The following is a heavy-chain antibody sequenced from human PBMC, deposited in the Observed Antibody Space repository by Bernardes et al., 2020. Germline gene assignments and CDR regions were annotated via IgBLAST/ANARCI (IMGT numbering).Heavy chain of an antibody. J-gene: IGHJ2*01. CDR2: ISAYNGNT. CDR1: SYTFTNYG. D-gene: IGHD6-6*01. V-gene: IGHV1-18*01. Sequence: ASVKVSCKASSYTFTNYGLIWVRQAPGQGLEWMGWISAYNGNTNYAQNLEGRVTMTTDTSTNTAYMELRSLRSDDTAVYYCAAHTYTSPSGVRGYWYFDLWGRGSLVTVPS. CDR3: AAHTYTSPSGVRGYWYFDL.